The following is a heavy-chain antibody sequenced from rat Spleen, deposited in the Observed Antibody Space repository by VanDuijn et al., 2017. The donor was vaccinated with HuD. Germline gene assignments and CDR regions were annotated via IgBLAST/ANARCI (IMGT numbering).Heavy chain of an antibody. CDR1: DYSITNSYR. J-gene: IGHJ4*01. Sequence: VQLQESGPGLVKPSQSLSLTCSVTDYSITNSYRWTWIRKFPGNNLEWMGYINSPGSTNYNPSLKSRISIARDTSKNQFFLQVNSVTAEDTATYYCATQDVYFGLWDYVMDAWGQGASVTVSS. V-gene: IGHV3-3*01. CDR2: INSPGST. CDR3: ATQDVYFGLWDYVMDA. D-gene: IGHD1-6*01.